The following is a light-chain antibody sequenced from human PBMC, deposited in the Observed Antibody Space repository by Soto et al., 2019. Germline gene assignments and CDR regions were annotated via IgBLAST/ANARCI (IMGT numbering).Light chain of an antibody. Sequence: EIVLTQSPGTLSLSPGERATLSCRASQSVSSSYLAWYQQKPGQAPRLLIYGASSRATGIPDRFSGSGSGTDFTLPISRLEATDVAVYYCQQYGSSPPVYPFCPVNKLEI. CDR3: QQYGSSPPVYP. CDR2: GAS. J-gene: IGKJ2*01. CDR1: QSVSSSY. V-gene: IGKV3-20*01.